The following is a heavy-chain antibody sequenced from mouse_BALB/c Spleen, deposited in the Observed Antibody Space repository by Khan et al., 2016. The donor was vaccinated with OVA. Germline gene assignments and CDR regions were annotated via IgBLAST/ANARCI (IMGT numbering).Heavy chain of an antibody. CDR2: INTNTGEP. Sequence: QIQLVQSGPELKKPGETVKISCKASGYTFTNYGMNWVKQAPGKGLKWMGWINTNTGEPTYDEEFKERFAFSLETSARTASLQINDLKNEDTATYFCARVYYMYGSLFAYWGQGTLVTVSA. J-gene: IGHJ3*01. CDR3: ARVYYMYGSLFAY. V-gene: IGHV9-3*02. D-gene: IGHD2-14*01. CDR1: GYTFTNYG.